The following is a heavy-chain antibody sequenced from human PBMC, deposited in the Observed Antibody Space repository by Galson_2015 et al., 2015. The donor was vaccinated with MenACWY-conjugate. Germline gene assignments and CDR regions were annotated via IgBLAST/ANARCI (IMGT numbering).Heavy chain of an antibody. D-gene: IGHD6-25*01. V-gene: IGHV3-49*03. Sequence: SLRLSCAASGFTFGDYPMTWFRQAPGKGLEWVGFIRSKDYGGTTEYDTSVKDRFIISRDDSRNIAYLQMNSLKTEDTAVYYCTRGGITEYFYYIMEVWGQGTTVTVSS. CDR1: GFTFGDYP. CDR2: IRSKDYGGTT. CDR3: TRGGITEYFYYIMEV. J-gene: IGHJ6*02.